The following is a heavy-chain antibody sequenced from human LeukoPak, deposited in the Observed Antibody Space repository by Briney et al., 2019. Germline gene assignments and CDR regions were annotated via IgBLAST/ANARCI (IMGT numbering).Heavy chain of an antibody. CDR1: GHSISSASFY. D-gene: IGHD3-22*01. V-gene: IGHV4-39*06. CDR3: ARGGAGYSDSSGYYKRPTLFDY. CDR2: FCYTGST. J-gene: IGHJ4*02. Sequence: PSETLSLTCTVSGHSISSASFYWGWIRQPPGQGLEWIGSFCYTGSTHYNPFLNSRVTISVDPSQNQFPLKLTSATVADTALYYCARGGAGYSDSSGYYKRPTLFDYWGQGALVPVSS.